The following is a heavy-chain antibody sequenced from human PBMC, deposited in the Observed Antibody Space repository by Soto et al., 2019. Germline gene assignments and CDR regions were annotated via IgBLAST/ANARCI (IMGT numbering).Heavy chain of an antibody. CDR1: GGSISSYY. V-gene: IGHV4-59*01. D-gene: IGHD2-8*01. CDR2: IYYSGST. CDR3: ARDYAAGVNCTNGVCYNNWFDP. J-gene: IGHJ5*02. Sequence: SETLSLTCTVSGGSISSYYWSWIRQPPGKGLEWIGYIYYSGSTNYNPSLKSRVTISVDTSKNQFSLKLSSVTAADTAVYYCARDYAAGVNCTNGVCYNNWFDPWGQGTLVTVSS.